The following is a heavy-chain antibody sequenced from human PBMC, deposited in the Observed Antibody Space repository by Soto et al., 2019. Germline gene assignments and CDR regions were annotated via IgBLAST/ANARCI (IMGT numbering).Heavy chain of an antibody. D-gene: IGHD4-17*01. J-gene: IGHJ6*04. CDR1: GYTFTGYY. CDR2: INPNSGGT. Sequence: GASVKVSCKASGYTFTGYYMHWVRQAPGQGLEWMGWINPNSGGTNYAQKFQGWVTMTRDTSISTAYMELSRLRSDDTAVYYCARGPDYGDYTMRRYYYCCIDFWYKATMGT. CDR3: ARGPDYGDYTMRRYYYCCIDF. V-gene: IGHV1-2*04.